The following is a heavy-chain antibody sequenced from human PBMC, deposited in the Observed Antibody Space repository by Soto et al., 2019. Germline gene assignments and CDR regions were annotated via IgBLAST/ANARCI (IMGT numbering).Heavy chain of an antibody. Sequence: GGSLRLSCAASGFTFSSYTMNWVRQAPGKGLEWVSYISRSSSLTYYADSVKGRFTISRDNAKNSLFLQMNSLRAEDTAVYYCARDQWYAFDIWGQGTMVTVSS. CDR2: ISRSSSLT. V-gene: IGHV3-48*01. CDR1: GFTFSSYT. D-gene: IGHD2-15*01. J-gene: IGHJ3*02. CDR3: ARDQWYAFDI.